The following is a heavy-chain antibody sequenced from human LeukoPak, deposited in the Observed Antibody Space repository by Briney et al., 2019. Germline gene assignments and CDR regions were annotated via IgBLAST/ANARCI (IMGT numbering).Heavy chain of an antibody. CDR3: AKVASGSYYNWPFDY. D-gene: IGHD1-26*01. Sequence: PGGSLRLSCAASGFTFSSYWMHWVRQAPGKGLVWVSRINSDGSSTSYADSVKGRFTISRDNSKNTLYLQMNSLRAEDTAVYYCAKVASGSYYNWPFDYWGQGTLATVSS. CDR1: GFTFSSYW. CDR2: INSDGSST. J-gene: IGHJ4*02. V-gene: IGHV3-74*01.